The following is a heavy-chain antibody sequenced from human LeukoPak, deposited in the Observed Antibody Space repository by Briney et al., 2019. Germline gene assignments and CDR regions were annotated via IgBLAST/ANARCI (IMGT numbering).Heavy chain of an antibody. CDR1: GGTFSSYT. CDR3: ASESGYYYDSSGQGGYFDY. CDR2: XXXXLGIA. D-gene: IGHD3-22*01. J-gene: IGHJ4*02. Sequence: SVKLSCTASGGTFSSYTISWVRQAPGQGLXXXXXXXXXLGIANYAQKFQGTVTITADKSTSTAYTELSSLRSEDTAVYYYASESGYYYDSSGQGGYFDYWGQGTLVTVSS. V-gene: IGHV1-69*10.